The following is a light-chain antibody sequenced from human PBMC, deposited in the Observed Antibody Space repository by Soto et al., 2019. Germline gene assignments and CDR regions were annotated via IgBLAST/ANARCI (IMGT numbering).Light chain of an antibody. CDR3: QQYNSYSWT. V-gene: IGKV1-5*01. J-gene: IGKJ1*01. Sequence: IQMTQSPSSLSASVGDRVPLTCRASQSISSYLNWYQQKPGKAPKLLIYGASSLESGVPSRFSGSGSGTEFTLTISSLQPDDFATYYCQQYNSYSWTFGQGTKVDI. CDR2: GAS. CDR1: QSISSY.